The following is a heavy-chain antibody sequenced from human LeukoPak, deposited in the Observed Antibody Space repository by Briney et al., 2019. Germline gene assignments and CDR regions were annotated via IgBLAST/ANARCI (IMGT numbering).Heavy chain of an antibody. CDR2: ISSSSTTI. CDR3: ARGIDY. V-gene: IGHV3-48*01. CDR1: GFTFSSYS. Sequence: GGSLRLSCAASGFTFSSYSINCVRQAPGKGLEWISYISSSSTTIYYADSVKGRFTISRDNAKNSLFLQMNSLRAEDTAVYYCARGIDYWGQGSLVTVSS. J-gene: IGHJ4*02.